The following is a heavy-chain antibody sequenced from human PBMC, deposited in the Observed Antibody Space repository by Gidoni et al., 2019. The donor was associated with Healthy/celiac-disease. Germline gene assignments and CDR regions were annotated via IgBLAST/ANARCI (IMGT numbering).Heavy chain of an antibody. CDR3: AKDRSSGWYAVLDY. Sequence: QVQLVESGGGVVQPGRSRILSCAASGFTFRSFGMHWVRQAPGKGLEWVAVISYDGSNKYYADSVKGRFTISRDNSKNTLYLQMNSLRAEDTAVYYCAKDRSSGWYAVLDYWGQGTLVTVSS. J-gene: IGHJ4*02. D-gene: IGHD6-19*01. CDR1: GFTFRSFG. V-gene: IGHV3-30*18. CDR2: ISYDGSNK.